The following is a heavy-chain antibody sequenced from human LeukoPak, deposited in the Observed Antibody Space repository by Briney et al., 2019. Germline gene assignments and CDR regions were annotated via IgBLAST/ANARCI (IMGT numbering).Heavy chain of an antibody. CDR2: IYYSGSN. CDR1: GRSISSYY. J-gene: IGHJ4*02. CDR3: ARGADSSGYYSIFYFDY. D-gene: IGHD3-22*01. Sequence: PSETLSLTCTVSGRSISSYYWNWIRQPPGKGLEWIGYIYYSGSNNYNPSLKSRVTISVDTSKNQFSLKLSSVTAADTAVYYCARGADSSGYYSIFYFDYWGQGTLVTVSS. V-gene: IGHV4-59*01.